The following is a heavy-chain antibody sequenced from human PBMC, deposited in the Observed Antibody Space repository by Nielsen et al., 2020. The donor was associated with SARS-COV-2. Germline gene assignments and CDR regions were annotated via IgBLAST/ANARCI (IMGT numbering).Heavy chain of an antibody. CDR2: IIPIFGTA. V-gene: IGHV1-69*13. Sequence: SVKVSCKASGYTFTSYAMHWVRQAPGQGLEWMGGIIPIFGTANYAQKFQGRVTITADESTSTAYMELSSLRSEDTAVYYCARDYGDYGGSNWGQGTLVTVSS. D-gene: IGHD4-17*01. CDR1: GYTFTSYA. CDR3: ARDYGDYGGSN. J-gene: IGHJ4*02.